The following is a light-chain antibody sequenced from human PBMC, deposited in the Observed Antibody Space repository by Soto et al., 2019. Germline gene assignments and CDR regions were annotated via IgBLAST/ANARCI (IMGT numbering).Light chain of an antibody. Sequence: QSVLTQPTSVSGAPGQTVTLSCTGTGSNIGSHYAVHWYQQLPGKAPELLIYDDINRRSGVPGRFSGSKSGSSASLAITGVQPEDEGDYYCQSYDSGLSGVVFCGGTQLTAL. J-gene: IGLJ3*02. CDR2: DDI. CDR1: GSNIGSHYA. CDR3: QSYDSGLSGVV. V-gene: IGLV1-40*01.